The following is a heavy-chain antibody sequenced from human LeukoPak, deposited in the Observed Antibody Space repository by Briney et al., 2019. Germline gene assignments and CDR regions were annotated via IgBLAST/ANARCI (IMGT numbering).Heavy chain of an antibody. CDR2: IYTSGST. D-gene: IGHD1-1*01. CDR1: GASISSGTYY. CDR3: ATETGTTSPLLDY. J-gene: IGHJ4*02. Sequence: SETLSLTCTVSGASISSGTYYWSWIRQPAGKGLEWIGRIYTSGSTNYNPSLRSRVTISVDTSKNQFSLRLSSVTAADTAVYYCATETGTTSPLLDYWGQGTLVTVSS. V-gene: IGHV4-61*02.